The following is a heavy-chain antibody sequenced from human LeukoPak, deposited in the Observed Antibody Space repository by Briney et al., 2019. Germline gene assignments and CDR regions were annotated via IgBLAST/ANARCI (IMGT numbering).Heavy chain of an antibody. Sequence: SETLSLTCTVSGGSISSSSYYWSWIRQPAGKGLEWIGRIYTSGSTNYNPSLKSRVTISVDTSKNQFSLQLSSVTAADTAVYYCARSLSSGYCYFDYWGQGTLVTVSS. CDR2: IYTSGST. V-gene: IGHV4-61*02. J-gene: IGHJ4*02. CDR3: ARSLSSGYCYFDY. D-gene: IGHD3-22*01. CDR1: GGSISSSSYY.